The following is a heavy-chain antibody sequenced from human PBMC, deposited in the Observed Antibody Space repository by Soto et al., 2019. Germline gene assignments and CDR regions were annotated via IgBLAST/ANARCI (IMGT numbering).Heavy chain of an antibody. Sequence: SETLSLTCTVFGDSISDDYWTWIRQPPGKALEWIGYVYYSGSTSYNPSFKSRVTIAVDTSKTQFSLKLSSVTAADTAVYYCARVRTTLDFYYYYMDVWGIGTTVTVSS. V-gene: IGHV4-59*08. D-gene: IGHD3-10*01. CDR1: GDSISDDY. J-gene: IGHJ6*03. CDR2: VYYSGST. CDR3: ARVRTTLDFYYYYMDV.